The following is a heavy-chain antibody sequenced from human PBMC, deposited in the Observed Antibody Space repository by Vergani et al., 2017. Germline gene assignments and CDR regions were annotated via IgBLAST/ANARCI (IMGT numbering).Heavy chain of an antibody. CDR2: ISYDGSNK. D-gene: IGHD3-3*02. J-gene: IGHJ2*01. CDR1: GFTFSSYA. V-gene: IGHV3-30*04. CDR3: ARETSMRYFDL. Sequence: VQLVESGGGVVQPGRSLRLSCAASGFTFSSYAMHWVRQAPGKGLEWVAVISYDGSNKYYADSVKGRFNISRDNSKNTLYLQMNSLRAEDTAVYYCARETSMRYFDLWGRGTLVTVSS.